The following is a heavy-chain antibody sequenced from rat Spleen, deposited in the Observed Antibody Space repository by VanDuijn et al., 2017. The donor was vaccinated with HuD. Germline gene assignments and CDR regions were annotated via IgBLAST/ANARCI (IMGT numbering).Heavy chain of an antibody. CDR3: TREGHTMDRATYWFAY. Sequence: QVQLRESGPGLVQPSQTLSLSCTVSGNSLSSNGISWVRQPPGKGLEWIAAISGGGRTYYNSFFKSRLSISRDTSKSQVFLKIYSLQTEDTAIYFCTREGHTMDRATYWFAYWGQGTLVTVSS. J-gene: IGHJ3*01. V-gene: IGHV2S12*01. D-gene: IGHD1-9*01. CDR1: GNSLSSNG. CDR2: ISGGGRT.